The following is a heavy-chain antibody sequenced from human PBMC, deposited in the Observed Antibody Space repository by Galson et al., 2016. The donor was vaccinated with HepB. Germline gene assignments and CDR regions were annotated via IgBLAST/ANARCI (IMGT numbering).Heavy chain of an antibody. D-gene: IGHD6-6*01. CDR2: INHSGST. Sequence: SETLSLTCDVYGGSFSGYKWSWTRQPPGKGLEWIGEINHSGSTNYNPSLKSRVTISVDTSKNQFSLKLNSVAAADTAVYYCARVLYSRSDIFDYWGQGTLVTVSS. V-gene: IGHV4-34*01. J-gene: IGHJ4*02. CDR3: ARVLYSRSDIFDY. CDR1: GGSFSGYK.